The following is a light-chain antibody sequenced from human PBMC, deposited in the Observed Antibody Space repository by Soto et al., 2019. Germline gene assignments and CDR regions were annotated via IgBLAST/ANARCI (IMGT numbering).Light chain of an antibody. J-gene: IGKJ1*01. CDR3: QQYGSSPRT. Sequence: EIVVTQSPATLSVSPGERATLSCRASQSVSSNLAWYQQKPGQAPRLLINGASTRATGIPDRFSGSGSGTDFTLTISRLEPEDFAVYYCQQYGSSPRTFGQWTKVE. CDR1: QSVSSN. CDR2: GAS. V-gene: IGKV3-20*01.